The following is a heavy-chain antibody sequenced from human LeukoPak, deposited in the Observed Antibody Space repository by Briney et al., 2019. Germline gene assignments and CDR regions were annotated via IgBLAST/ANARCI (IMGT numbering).Heavy chain of an antibody. V-gene: IGHV4-4*07. D-gene: IGHD3-3*01. CDR3: ARTSDDFWSGWFDP. CDR1: GASISSYY. CDR2: MYTSGST. J-gene: IGHJ5*02. Sequence: SETLSLTCTVSGASISSYYWSWVRQPAGKGLEWVGLMYTSGSTNYSPSLKSRVTMSIDTSKNQLSLRLSSVTAADTAVYYCARTSDDFWSGWFDPWGQGTLVTVSS.